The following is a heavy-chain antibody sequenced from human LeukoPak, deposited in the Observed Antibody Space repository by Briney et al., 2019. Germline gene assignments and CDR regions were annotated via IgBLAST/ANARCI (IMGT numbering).Heavy chain of an antibody. CDR2: ISAYNGNT. J-gene: IGHJ4*02. V-gene: IGHV1-18*01. CDR3: ARDYSRWDRCGGY. Sequence: ASVKVSCKAFEGTFSSYGISCVRQDPGQGLEWMGRISAYNGNTNYAQKLQGRVTMTTDTSTSTAYTELRSLRSDDTAVYYCARDYSRWDRCGGYWGQGTLVTVSS. D-gene: IGHD4-23*01. CDR1: EGTFSSYG.